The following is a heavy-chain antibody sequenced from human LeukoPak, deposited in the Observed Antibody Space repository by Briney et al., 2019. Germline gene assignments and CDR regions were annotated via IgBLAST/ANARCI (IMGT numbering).Heavy chain of an antibody. CDR3: VRGAFIAAAGLFDS. CDR2: TYYRSKWSS. CDR1: GDSVSGNSAA. J-gene: IGHJ4*02. Sequence: SQTLSLTCAISGDSVSGNSAAWNWIRQSPARGLEWLGRTYYRSKWSSDYAVFVKSRISINSDTSKNQFSLQLNSVTPEGTAVYYCVRGAFIAAAGLFDSWGQGTLVTVSS. V-gene: IGHV6-1*01. D-gene: IGHD6-13*01.